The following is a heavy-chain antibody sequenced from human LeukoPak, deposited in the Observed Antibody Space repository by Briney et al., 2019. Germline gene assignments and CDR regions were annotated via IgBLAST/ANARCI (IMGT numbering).Heavy chain of an antibody. V-gene: IGHV4-34*01. Sequence: PSETLSLTCAVYGGSFSGYHWSWIRQPPGKGLEWIGEINHSGSTNYNPSLKSRVTISVDTSKNQFSLKLSSVTAADTAVYYCASFKAEGFDYWGQGTLVTVSS. CDR3: ASFKAEGFDY. CDR2: INHSGST. D-gene: IGHD6-19*01. J-gene: IGHJ4*02. CDR1: GGSFSGYH.